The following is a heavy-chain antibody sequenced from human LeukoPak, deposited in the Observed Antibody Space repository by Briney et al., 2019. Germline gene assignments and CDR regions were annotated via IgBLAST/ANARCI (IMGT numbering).Heavy chain of an antibody. CDR2: ISTTGSSI. CDR3: ARETTLMVYAMGYFDY. Sequence: GGSLRLSCAASGFTFSSYEMNWVRQAPGKGLEWVSYISTTGSSIYYADSVKGRFTISRDNAKNSLYLQMNSLRAEDTAVYYCARETTLMVYAMGYFDYWGQGTLVTVSS. J-gene: IGHJ4*02. CDR1: GFTFSSYE. V-gene: IGHV3-48*03. D-gene: IGHD2-8*01.